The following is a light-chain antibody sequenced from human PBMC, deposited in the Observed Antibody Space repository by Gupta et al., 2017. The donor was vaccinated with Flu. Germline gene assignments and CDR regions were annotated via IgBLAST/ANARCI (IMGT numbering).Light chain of an antibody. V-gene: IGLV1-40*01. J-gene: IGLJ3*02. CDR1: SSNIGAGYD. CDR3: QSYDSSLSGSGV. CDR2: GNS. Sequence: QSVLTQPPSVSGAPGQRVTISCTGSSSNIGAGYDVHWYQQLPGTAPKLLIYGNSNRPSGVPDRFSGSTSGTSASPAITGLQAEDEADYYCQSYDSSLSGSGVFGGGTKLTVL.